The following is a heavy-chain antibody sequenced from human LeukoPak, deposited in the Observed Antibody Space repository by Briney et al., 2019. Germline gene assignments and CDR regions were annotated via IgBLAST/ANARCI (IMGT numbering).Heavy chain of an antibody. D-gene: IGHD6-19*01. V-gene: IGHV1-69*06. J-gene: IGHJ4*02. CDR1: GGTFSSYG. Sequence: ASVKVSCKASGGTFSSYGISWVRQAPGQGLEWMGGIIPIFGTAYYAQNFHDRVTITADKSTSTAYMELSSLRSEDTAVYYCASSNIAVAVPTYIDYWGQGPLVTVSS. CDR2: IIPIFGTA. CDR3: ASSNIAVAVPTYIDY.